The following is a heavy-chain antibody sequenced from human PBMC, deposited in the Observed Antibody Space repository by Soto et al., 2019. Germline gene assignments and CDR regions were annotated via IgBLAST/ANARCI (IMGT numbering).Heavy chain of an antibody. V-gene: IGHV4-38-2*02. CDR1: GYSISSGYY. CDR3: ARDVNGGNDAFDI. CDR2: IYHSGST. J-gene: IGHJ3*02. Sequence: ETLSLTCAVSGYSISSGYYWGWIRQPPGKGLEWIGSIYHSGSTYYNPSLKSRVTISVDTSKNQFSLKLSSVTAADTAVYHCARDVNGGNDAFDIWGQGTMVTVSS. D-gene: IGHD3-16*01.